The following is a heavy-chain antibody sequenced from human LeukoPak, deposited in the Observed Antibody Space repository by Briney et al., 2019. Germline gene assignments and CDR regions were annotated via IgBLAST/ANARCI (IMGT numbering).Heavy chain of an antibody. Sequence: GGSLRLSCAASGFTFSRYEMSWVRQAPGKGLEWVSYISSSGSTIYYADSVKGRFTISRDNAKNSLYLQMNSLRAEDTAVYYCAREIMGDSGFDYWGQGTLVTVSS. CDR3: AREIMGDSGFDY. D-gene: IGHD2-21*01. CDR2: ISSSGSTI. J-gene: IGHJ4*02. V-gene: IGHV3-48*03. CDR1: GFTFSRYE.